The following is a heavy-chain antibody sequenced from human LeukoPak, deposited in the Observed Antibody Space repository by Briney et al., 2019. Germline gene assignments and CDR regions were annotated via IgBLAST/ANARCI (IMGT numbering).Heavy chain of an antibody. CDR3: ARGITYYDILTGYYFDY. Sequence: SETLSLTCAVYGGSFSGYYWSWIRQPPGKGLEWIGEINHSGSTNYNPSLKSRVTISVDTSKNQFSLKLSSVTAADTAVYYCARGITYYDILTGYYFDYWGQGTLVTVSS. CDR1: GGSFSGYY. CDR2: INHSGST. D-gene: IGHD3-9*01. V-gene: IGHV4-34*01. J-gene: IGHJ4*02.